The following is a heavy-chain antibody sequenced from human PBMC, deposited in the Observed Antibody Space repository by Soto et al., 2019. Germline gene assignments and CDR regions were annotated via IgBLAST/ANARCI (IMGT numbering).Heavy chain of an antibody. D-gene: IGHD3-16*02. CDR3: ARSSAGVFGIIIEGSNWLAP. Sequence: SVKVSCKASGGTFSSYAISWVRQAPGQGLEWMGGIIPIFGTANYAQKFQGRVTITADKSTSTAYMELSSLRSEDTAIYYCARSSAGVFGIIIEGSNWLAPWGQGSLVTVSS. J-gene: IGHJ5*02. CDR2: IIPIFGTA. V-gene: IGHV1-69*06. CDR1: GGTFSSYA.